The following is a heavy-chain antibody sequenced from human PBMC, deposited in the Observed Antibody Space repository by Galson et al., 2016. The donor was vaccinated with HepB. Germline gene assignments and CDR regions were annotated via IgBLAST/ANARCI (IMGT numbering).Heavy chain of an antibody. CDR2: INHSGRT. V-gene: IGHV4-34*01. Sequence: INHSGRTNYNPSLKSRVSVTVDTSKNQFSLKLTSVTAADTAIYYCARVPFYFGSGILDYWGQGTPVTVSS. J-gene: IGHJ4*02. D-gene: IGHD3-10*01. CDR3: ARVPFYFGSGILDY.